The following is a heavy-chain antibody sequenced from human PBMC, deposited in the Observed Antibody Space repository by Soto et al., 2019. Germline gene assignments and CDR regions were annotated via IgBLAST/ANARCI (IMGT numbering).Heavy chain of an antibody. J-gene: IGHJ4*02. CDR1: GLTFSSYS. V-gene: IGHV3-48*01. CDR2: IDGISDTK. CDR3: AGGGVSSGRAY. Sequence: EVQLVESGGGLVQPGGSLRLSCVASGLTFSSYSMLWVRQAPGKGLEWVSFIDGISDTKYYGESVKGRFTISRDDAKKSLYLQMSSLRAEDTGLYYCAGGGVSSGRAYWGQGTLVTVSS. D-gene: IGHD3-22*01.